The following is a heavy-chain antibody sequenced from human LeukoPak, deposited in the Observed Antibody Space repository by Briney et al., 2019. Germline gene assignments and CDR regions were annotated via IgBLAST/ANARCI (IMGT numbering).Heavy chain of an antibody. CDR3: ARGATMIVQEVIYAFDI. D-gene: IGHD3-22*01. V-gene: IGHV4-59*01. CDR1: GGSLTYYY. Sequence: PSETLSLTCTVSGGSLTYYYWTWIRQSPGRRPEWIGYIYYSGSTHYNPSLESRVAFSVDTSKNQFSLKLSSVTAADTAVYYCARGATMIVQEVIYAFDIWGQGTMVTVSS. J-gene: IGHJ3*02. CDR2: IYYSGST.